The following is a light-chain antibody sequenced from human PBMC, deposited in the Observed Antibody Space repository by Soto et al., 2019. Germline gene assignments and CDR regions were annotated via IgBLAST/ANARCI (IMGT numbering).Light chain of an antibody. Sequence: QSALTQPPSASGSPGQSVTISCTGTSSDVGAYKYVSWYQQYPGKAPKLMIYEVTKRPSGVPDRFSGSKSGNTASLTVSWLEAEDEGDYYCTSYVGNDIWVFGGGTKLTVL. CDR2: EVT. CDR1: SSDVGAYKY. CDR3: TSYVGNDIWV. J-gene: IGLJ3*02. V-gene: IGLV2-8*01.